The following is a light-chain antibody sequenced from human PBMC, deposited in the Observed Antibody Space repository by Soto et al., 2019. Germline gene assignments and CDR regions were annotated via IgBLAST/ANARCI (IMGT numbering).Light chain of an antibody. Sequence: DIQMTQSPSTLSASVGDRVTITCRASQSIGDSLAWYQQKPGKAPYLLISDVSSLASGVPSRFSGSGSGTEFTLTINSLQPDDFATYYCQQYHIYSGTFGQGTKGDIK. J-gene: IGKJ1*01. V-gene: IGKV1-5*01. CDR1: QSIGDS. CDR3: QQYHIYSGT. CDR2: DVS.